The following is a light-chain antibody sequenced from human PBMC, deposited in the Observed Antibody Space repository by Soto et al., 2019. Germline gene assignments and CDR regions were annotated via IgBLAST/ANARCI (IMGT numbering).Light chain of an antibody. CDR2: DAS. V-gene: IGKV3-11*01. J-gene: IGKJ1*01. CDR3: QQRSNWPPRWT. Sequence: EIVMTQSPATLSVSPGERATLSCRASQSVSSYLAWYQQKPGKAPRLLIYDASNRATGIPARLSGSGSGTDFTLTISSLETQDFAVYYCQQRSNWPPRWTFGQGTKVDI. CDR1: QSVSSY.